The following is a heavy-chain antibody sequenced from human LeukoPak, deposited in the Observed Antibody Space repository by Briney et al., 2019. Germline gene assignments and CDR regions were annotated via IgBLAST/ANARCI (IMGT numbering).Heavy chain of an antibody. CDR3: AKDLNFAVTHYFDY. V-gene: IGHV3-23*01. CDR2: ISGSGGST. J-gene: IGHJ4*02. Sequence: HTGGSLRLSCAASGFTFSSYAMSWVRQAPGKGLEWVSAISGSGGSTYYADSVKGRFTISRDNSKNTLYLQMNSLRAEDTAVYYCAKDLNFAVTHYFDYWGQGTLVTVSS. D-gene: IGHD4-17*01. CDR1: GFTFSSYA.